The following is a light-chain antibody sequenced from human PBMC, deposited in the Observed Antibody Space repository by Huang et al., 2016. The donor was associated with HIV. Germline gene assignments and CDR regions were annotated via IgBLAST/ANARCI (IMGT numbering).Light chain of an antibody. CDR1: QSLLHTTGQNR. J-gene: IGKJ2*01. V-gene: IGKV2-28*01. CDR3: MQGLQTPPP. CDR2: LGS. Sequence: IVMTQSPLSLPVAPGQPASISCKSSQSLLHTTGQNRLDWYLQKPGRSPQLLIYLGSNPASGVPDMFTGSGAGSDFTLEISRVEADDVGIYYCMQGLQTPPPFGQGTKLEI.